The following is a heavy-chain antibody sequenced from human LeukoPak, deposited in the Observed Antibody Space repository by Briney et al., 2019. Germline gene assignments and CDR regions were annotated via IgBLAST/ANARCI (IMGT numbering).Heavy chain of an antibody. CDR1: GGSISSCTYS. V-gene: IGHV4-39*07. CDR2: FSCSGST. D-gene: IGHD3-22*01. CDR3: ARDLQYNSHGYFFM. Sequence: PSETLSLTCSVSGGSISSCTYSWGWIRQPPGKGLEWIGSFSCSGSTYYNPSLKSRVTISVDTSKNQLSLKVRPVTAADTALYYCARDLQYNSHGYFFMWGQGTLLIVSS. J-gene: IGHJ4*02.